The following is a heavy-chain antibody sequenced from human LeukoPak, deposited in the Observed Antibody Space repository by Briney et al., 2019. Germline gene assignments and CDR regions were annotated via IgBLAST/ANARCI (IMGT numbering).Heavy chain of an antibody. CDR1: GCTFSSYA. CDR2: ISGSGGST. J-gene: IGHJ4*02. CDR3: AKHHSSGYSTTPFDY. Sequence: GGSLRLSCAASGCTFSSYAMSWVRQAPGKGLEWVSAISGSGGSTYYAASLQGRFPISRHNSKNTLYLQMNSLRDDDTAVYYCAKHHSSGYSTTPFDYWGQGTLVTVSS. D-gene: IGHD3-22*01. V-gene: IGHV3-23*01.